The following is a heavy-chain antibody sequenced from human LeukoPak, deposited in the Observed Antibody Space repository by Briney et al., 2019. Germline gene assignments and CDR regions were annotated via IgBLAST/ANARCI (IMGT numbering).Heavy chain of an antibody. Sequence: PSQTLSLTCTVSGGSISSGSYYWSWIRQPPGKGLEWIGYTFDSETTDYNPSLKSRVIISVDTSKNQVSLKLNSVTAADTAIYYCARGSVTPDAGYWGPGTLVTVSS. J-gene: IGHJ4*02. V-gene: IGHV4-61*01. CDR2: TFDSETT. D-gene: IGHD4-17*01. CDR3: ARGSVTPDAGY. CDR1: GGSISSGSYY.